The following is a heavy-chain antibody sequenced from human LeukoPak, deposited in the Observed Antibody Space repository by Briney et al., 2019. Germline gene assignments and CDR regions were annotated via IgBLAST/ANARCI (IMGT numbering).Heavy chain of an antibody. Sequence: GGSLRLSCAASGFTFSNYWMHWVRQAPGKGLVWVSRINTDGSSTKYADSVKGRFTISRDNAKNTLYLQMNSLRAEDMAVYYCARVDILTGYLDYWGQGTLVTVSS. CDR3: ARVDILTGYLDY. V-gene: IGHV3-74*01. CDR2: INTDGSST. J-gene: IGHJ4*02. CDR1: GFTFSNYW. D-gene: IGHD3-9*01.